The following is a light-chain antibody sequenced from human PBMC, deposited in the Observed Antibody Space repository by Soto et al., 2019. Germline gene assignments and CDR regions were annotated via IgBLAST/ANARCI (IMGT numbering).Light chain of an antibody. CDR2: DVS. V-gene: IGLV2-14*01. Sequence: QSALTQPASVSGSPGQSITISCTGTSSDVGGYNYVSWYQQPPGKAPKLMIYDVSNRPSGVSNRFSASKSGNTASLTISGLEAEDEADYYCSLYTSSSTTVFGGGTKLTVL. CDR1: SSDVGGYNY. CDR3: SLYTSSSTTV. J-gene: IGLJ2*01.